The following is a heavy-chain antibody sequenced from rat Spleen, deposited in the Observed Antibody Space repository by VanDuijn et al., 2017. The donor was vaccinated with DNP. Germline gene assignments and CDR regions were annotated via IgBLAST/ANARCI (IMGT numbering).Heavy chain of an antibody. V-gene: IGHV5S13*01. CDR1: GFTFSNYG. J-gene: IGHJ4*01. CDR2: ISTSGGST. D-gene: IGHD1-6*01. CDR3: TRHILRIITTLYYAMDA. Sequence: EVQLVESGGGLVQPGGSLKLSCAASGFTFSNYGMAWVRQAPKKGLEWVATISTSGGSTYYRDSVKGRFTISRDNAKSTLYLQMDSLRSEDTATYYCTRHILRIITTLYYAMDAWGQGTSVTVSS.